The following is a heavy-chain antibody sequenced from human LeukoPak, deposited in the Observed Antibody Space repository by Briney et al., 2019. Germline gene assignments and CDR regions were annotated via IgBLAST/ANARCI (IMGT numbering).Heavy chain of an antibody. V-gene: IGHV3-30*02. D-gene: IGHD6-19*01. Sequence: GGSLRLSCAASGFIFSNYGMHWVRQAPGKGLEWVAFIRYDESNKFYADSVKGRFTISRDNSKNRLFLQMNSLRAEDTAVYYCATMQWLEGVDWFDPWGQGTLVTVSS. CDR3: ATMQWLEGVDWFDP. J-gene: IGHJ5*02. CDR1: GFIFSNYG. CDR2: IRYDESNK.